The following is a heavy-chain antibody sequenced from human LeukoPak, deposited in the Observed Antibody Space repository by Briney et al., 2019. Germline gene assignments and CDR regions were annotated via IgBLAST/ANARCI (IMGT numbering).Heavy chain of an antibody. Sequence: SETLSLTCTVSGGSISSGDYYWSWIRQPPGKGLEWIGSIYHSGSTYYNLSLKSRVTISVDTSKNQFSLKLSSVTAADTAVYYCASYSSSKAFDIWGQGTMVTVSS. CDR1: GGSISSGDYY. V-gene: IGHV4-30-4*08. CDR2: IYHSGST. CDR3: ASYSSSKAFDI. J-gene: IGHJ3*02. D-gene: IGHD4-11*01.